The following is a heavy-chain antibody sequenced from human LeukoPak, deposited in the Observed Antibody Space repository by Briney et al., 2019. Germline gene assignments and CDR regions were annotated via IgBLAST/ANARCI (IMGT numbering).Heavy chain of an antibody. J-gene: IGHJ4*02. CDR3: AKVHRAYDYDSGSYYDSGFDY. Sequence: GGSLRLSCAASGFTFSSYAMSWVRQAPGKGLEWVSNISGSGGSTYYADSVKGRFTISKDNSKNTLYLQMNSLRAEDTAIYYCAKVHRAYDYDSGSYYDSGFDYWGQGTLVTVSS. V-gene: IGHV3-23*01. D-gene: IGHD3-10*01. CDR2: ISGSGGST. CDR1: GFTFSSYA.